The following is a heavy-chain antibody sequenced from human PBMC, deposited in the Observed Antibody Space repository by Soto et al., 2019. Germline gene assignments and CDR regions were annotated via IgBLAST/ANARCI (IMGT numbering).Heavy chain of an antibody. Sequence: EVLLVETGGALIQPGGSLRHSCAASGFDVSYNYMSWVRQAPGKGLEWLSIIHPDGATYYAGSVKGRFTISRDNSKNTVHLQMNDLRGDDTAVYYCGSIAVAEGFDPWGQGTLVTVSS. CDR3: GSIAVAEGFDP. CDR2: IHPDGAT. D-gene: IGHD6-19*01. J-gene: IGHJ5*02. CDR1: GFDVSYNY. V-gene: IGHV3-53*02.